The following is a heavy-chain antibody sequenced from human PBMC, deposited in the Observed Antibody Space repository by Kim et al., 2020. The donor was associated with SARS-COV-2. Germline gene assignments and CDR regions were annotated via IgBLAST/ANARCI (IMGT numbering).Heavy chain of an antibody. CDR1: GFTFSSYS. CDR3: AILAEFGELLPPNWFDP. J-gene: IGHJ5*02. V-gene: IGHV3-48*04. D-gene: IGHD3-10*01. Sequence: GGSLRLSCAASGFTFSSYSMNWVRQAPGKGLEWVSYISSSSSTIYYADSVKGRFTISRDNAKNSLYLQMNSLRAEDTAVYYCAILAEFGELLPPNWFDPWGQGTLVTVSS. CDR2: ISSSSSTI.